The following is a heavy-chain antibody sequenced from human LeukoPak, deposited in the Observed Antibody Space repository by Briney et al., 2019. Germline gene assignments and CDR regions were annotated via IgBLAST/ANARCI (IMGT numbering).Heavy chain of an antibody. CDR3: AKDPARIAARYNWFDP. V-gene: IGHV3-23*01. D-gene: IGHD6-6*01. Sequence: GGSLRLSCAASGFSFSSHAMDWVRQAPGMGLEWVSAITASGGSTYYADSVKGRFTISRDNSKNTLYLQMNSLRAEDTAVYYCAKDPARIAARYNWFDPWGEGTLVSVSS. CDR1: GFSFSSHA. CDR2: ITASGGST. J-gene: IGHJ5*02.